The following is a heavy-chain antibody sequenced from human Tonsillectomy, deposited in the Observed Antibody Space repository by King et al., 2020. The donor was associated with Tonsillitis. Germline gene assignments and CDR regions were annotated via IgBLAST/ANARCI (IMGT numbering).Heavy chain of an antibody. D-gene: IGHD3-10*01. CDR2: IYYSGST. Sequence: QLQESGPGLVKPSETLSLTCTVSGGSFSSYYWSWIRQPPGKGLEWIGYIYYSGSTNYNPSLKSRVTISVDTSKNQFSLKLSSVTAADTAVYYCAGGSGSYYNDGIDYWGQGTLGHRLL. V-gene: IGHV4-59*08. J-gene: IGHJ4*02. CDR3: AGGSGSYYNDGIDY. CDR1: GGSFSSYY.